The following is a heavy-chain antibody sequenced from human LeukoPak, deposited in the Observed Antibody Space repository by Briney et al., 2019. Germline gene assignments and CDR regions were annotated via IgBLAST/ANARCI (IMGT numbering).Heavy chain of an antibody. CDR3: ARYISQGYYFDY. CDR1: GGSVSSYY. CDR2: IYYSGNT. J-gene: IGHJ4*02. Sequence: SETLSLTCSVSGGSVSSYYWSWIRQPPGKGLEWIGYIYYSGNTNYNPSLKSRVTISVDTSKNQFSLKLSSVTAADTAVYYCARYISQGYYFDYWGQGTLVTVSS. V-gene: IGHV4-59*08.